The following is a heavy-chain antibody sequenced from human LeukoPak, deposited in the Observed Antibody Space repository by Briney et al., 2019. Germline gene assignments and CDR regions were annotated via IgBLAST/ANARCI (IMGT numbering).Heavy chain of an antibody. CDR1: GYTFTDYY. J-gene: IGHJ4*02. CDR2: INPNSGGT. V-gene: IGHV1-2*02. D-gene: IGHD4-17*01. CDR3: ARDTPGGDYAFDY. Sequence: GASVKVSCKASGYTFTDYYIHWVRQAPGQGLEWMGWINPNSGGTNYAQNFQGRVTMTRDTSITTAYMELSRLRSDDTAVYYCARDTPGGDYAFDYWGQGTLVTVSS.